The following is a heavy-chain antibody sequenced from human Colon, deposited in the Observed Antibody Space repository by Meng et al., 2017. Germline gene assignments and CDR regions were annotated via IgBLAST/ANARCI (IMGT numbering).Heavy chain of an antibody. V-gene: IGHV4-61*08. CDR3: ARVAPLLWFGELSPSWFDP. D-gene: IGHD3-10*01. CDR1: GGSVSSAGYQ. J-gene: IGHJ5*02. CDR2: AST. Sequence: QGQLPDAGPGLGGPSETLSPILSVSGGSVSSAGYQWSWSRQPPGKGLEWIGYASTNYNPSLKSRVTISVDTSKNQFSLRLTSVTAADTAVYYCARVAPLLWFGELSPSWFDPWGQGTLVTVSS.